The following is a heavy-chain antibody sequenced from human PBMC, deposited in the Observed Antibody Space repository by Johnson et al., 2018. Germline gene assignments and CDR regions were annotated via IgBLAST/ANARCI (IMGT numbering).Heavy chain of an antibody. CDR3: ARVHYSSSPWGCDY. Sequence: QVQLVQSGGGVVQPGRSLRLSCAASGFTFSSYGMHWVRQAPGKGLEWVAVIWSDGSNKYYADSVKGRFTISRDNSKNTLYLQMNSLRAEDTAVYYCARVHYSSSPWGCDYWGLGTLVTVSS. D-gene: IGHD6-13*01. CDR1: GFTFSSYG. CDR2: IWSDGSNK. J-gene: IGHJ4*02. V-gene: IGHV3-33*01.